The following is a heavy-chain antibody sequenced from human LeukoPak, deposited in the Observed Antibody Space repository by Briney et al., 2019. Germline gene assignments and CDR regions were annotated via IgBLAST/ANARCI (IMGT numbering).Heavy chain of an antibody. D-gene: IGHD3-22*01. Sequence: SETLSLTCAVYGGSFSGYYWSWIRQPPGEGLEWIGEINHSGSTNYNPSLKSRVTISVDTSKNQFSLKLSSVTAADTAVYYCARARSYYYDDSGYSPYYFDYWGQGTLVTVSS. CDR3: ARARSYYYDDSGYSPYYFDY. CDR2: INHSGST. CDR1: GGSFSGYY. J-gene: IGHJ4*02. V-gene: IGHV4-34*01.